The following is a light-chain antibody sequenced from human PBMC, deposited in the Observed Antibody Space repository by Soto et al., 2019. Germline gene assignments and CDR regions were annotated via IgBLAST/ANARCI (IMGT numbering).Light chain of an antibody. CDR1: TGHSSSV. J-gene: IGLJ2*01. CDR2: INSDGSH. CDR3: QTWGTDIHVV. V-gene: IGLV4-69*01. Sequence: QAVVTQSPSASASLGASVKLTCTLSTGHSSSVIAWHQQQPEKGPRYLMKINSDGSHSKGDGVPDRFTGSSSGAERHLTISSLQSEDEADYYCQTWGTDIHVVFGGGTKVTVL.